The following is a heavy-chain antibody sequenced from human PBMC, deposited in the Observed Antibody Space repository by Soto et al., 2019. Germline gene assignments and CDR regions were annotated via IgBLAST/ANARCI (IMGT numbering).Heavy chain of an antibody. D-gene: IGHD3-3*01. J-gene: IGHJ4*02. Sequence: PSETLSLTCAVYGGSFSGYYWSWIRQPPGKGLEWIGEINHSGSTNYNPSLKSRVTISVDTSKNQFSLKLSSVTAADTAVYYCARGGHYDFWIGYYGYWGQGTQVTVSS. CDR2: INHSGST. CDR1: GGSFSGYY. V-gene: IGHV4-34*01. CDR3: ARGGHYDFWIGYYGY.